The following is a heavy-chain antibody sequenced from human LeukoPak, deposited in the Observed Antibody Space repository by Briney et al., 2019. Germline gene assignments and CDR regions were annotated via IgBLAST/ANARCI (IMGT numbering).Heavy chain of an antibody. J-gene: IGHJ5*02. CDR3: AKDRPMKRRWNCFDP. Sequence: QSGGPLRHSCAPSVLTFRNYGMSWVREAPGEGAGLVSEISGGGDSTSYADSVKGRFTISRDIFEHTVYLEVKCVRAEDTGVYYFAKDRPMKRRWNCFDPWGQGTLVTVSS. CDR2: ISGGGDST. V-gene: IGHV3-23*01. D-gene: IGHD1-1*01. CDR1: VLTFRNYG.